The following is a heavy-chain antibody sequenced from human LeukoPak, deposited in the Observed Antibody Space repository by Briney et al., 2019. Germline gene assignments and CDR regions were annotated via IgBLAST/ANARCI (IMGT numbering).Heavy chain of an antibody. J-gene: IGHJ4*02. CDR2: FSYDGGNK. CDR1: GFTFSNYG. D-gene: IGHD3-10*01. V-gene: IGHV3-30*18. CDR3: AKGRFSMIRGVDYYFDS. Sequence: PGGSLRLSCAASGFTFSNYGMHWVRQAPGKGLEWVAAFSYDGGNKYYLDSVKGRFTISRDNSKNILYLQVSSLRPEDTAVYYCAKGRFSMIRGVDYYFDSWGQGTLVAVSS.